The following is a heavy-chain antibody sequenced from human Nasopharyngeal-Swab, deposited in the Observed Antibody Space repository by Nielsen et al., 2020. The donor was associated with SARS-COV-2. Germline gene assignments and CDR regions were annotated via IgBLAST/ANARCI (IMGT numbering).Heavy chain of an antibody. CDR3: VRGTIVGAAGYDY. V-gene: IGHV3-21*01. J-gene: IGHJ4*02. Sequence: GESLKISCAASGFTFSDYTMNWVRQAPGQGLEWVSSISSSGSYMYYTDSVKGRFTMSRDNAKNSLYLQMNSLRAEDTAVYYCVRGTIVGAAGYDYWGQGTLLTVSS. CDR1: GFTFSDYT. CDR2: ISSSGSYM. D-gene: IGHD1-26*01.